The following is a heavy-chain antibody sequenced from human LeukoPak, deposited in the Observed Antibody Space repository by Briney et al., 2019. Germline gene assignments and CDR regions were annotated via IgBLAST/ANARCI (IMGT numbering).Heavy chain of an antibody. CDR3: ARGTPYSSGWYRYGVDY. Sequence: PGRSLRLSCAASGFTFSSYAMHWVRQAPGKGLEWVAVISYDGSNKYYADSVKGRFTISRDNSENTLYLQMNSLRAEDTAVYYCARGTPYSSGWYRYGVDYWGQGTLVTVSS. CDR2: ISYDGSNK. D-gene: IGHD6-19*01. CDR1: GFTFSSYA. J-gene: IGHJ4*02. V-gene: IGHV3-30-3*01.